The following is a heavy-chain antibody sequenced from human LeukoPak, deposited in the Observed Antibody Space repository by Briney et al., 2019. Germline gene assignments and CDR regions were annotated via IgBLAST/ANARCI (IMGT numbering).Heavy chain of an antibody. V-gene: IGHV1-2*02. J-gene: IGHJ5*02. CDR2: INPNSGGT. CDR3: ARAGGRSWFDP. Sequence: ASVKVSCKASGYSFSDKYMHWVRQAPGQGLEWMGGINPNSGGTNCAQKFQGRVTMTTDTSMSTAYMELSRLTSDDTAVYYCARAGGRSWFDPWGQGTLVTVSS. CDR1: GYSFSDKY.